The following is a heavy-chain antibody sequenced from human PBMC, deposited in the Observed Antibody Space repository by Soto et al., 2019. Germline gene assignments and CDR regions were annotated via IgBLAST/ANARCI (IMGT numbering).Heavy chain of an antibody. V-gene: IGHV3-9*01. CDR2: ISWNSGSI. CDR3: ARETYSSRHFDY. Sequence: SLRLCCAAAGVTFVDYAMHWVRQAPGKGLEWVSGISWNSGSIGYADSVKGRFTISRDNAKNSLYLQMNSLRPEDTALYYCARETYSSRHFDYWGQGTLVTVSS. CDR1: GVTFVDYA. D-gene: IGHD6-13*01. J-gene: IGHJ4*01.